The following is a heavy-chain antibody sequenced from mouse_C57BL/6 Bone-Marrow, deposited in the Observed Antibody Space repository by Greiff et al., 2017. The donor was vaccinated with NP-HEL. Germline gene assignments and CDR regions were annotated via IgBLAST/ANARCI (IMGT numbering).Heavy chain of an antibody. Sequence: VQLQQSGAELVRPGASVKLSCTASGFNIKDDYMHWVKQRPEQGLEWIGWIDPENGDTEYASKFQGKATITADTSSNTAYLQLSSRTSEDTAVYYCTRSYGYFDVWGTGTTVTVSS. CDR3: TRSYGYFDV. CDR2: IDPENGDT. V-gene: IGHV14-4*01. CDR1: GFNIKDDY. J-gene: IGHJ1*03.